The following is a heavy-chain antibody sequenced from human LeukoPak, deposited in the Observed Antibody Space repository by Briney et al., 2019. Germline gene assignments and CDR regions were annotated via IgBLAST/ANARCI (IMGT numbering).Heavy chain of an antibody. D-gene: IGHD5-12*01. J-gene: IGHJ4*02. CDR1: GGSISSGSYY. CDR3: ARHAGHPLATMSPLGY. CDR2: IYTSGST. V-gene: IGHV4-61*02. Sequence: SETLSLTCTVSGGSISSGSYYWSWIRQPAGKGLEWIGRIYTSGSTNYNPSLKSRVTMSVDTSKNQFSLKLSSVTAADTAVYYCARHAGHPLATMSPLGYWGQGTLVTVSS.